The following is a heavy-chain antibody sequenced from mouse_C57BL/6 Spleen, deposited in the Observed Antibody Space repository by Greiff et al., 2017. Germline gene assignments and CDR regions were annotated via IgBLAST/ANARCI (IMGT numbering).Heavy chain of an antibody. J-gene: IGHJ3*01. CDR2: INPSDGDT. V-gene: IGHV1-74*01. CDR3: AIKDVYWFGY. Sequence: QVQLQQPGAELVKPGASVKVSCKASGYTFTSYWMHWVKQRPGQGLEWIGRINPSDGDTNYNQKFKGKATLTVDKSSSTAYMQLSSLTSEDSAVYYYAIKDVYWFGYWGQGTLVTVAA. CDR1: GYTFTSYW.